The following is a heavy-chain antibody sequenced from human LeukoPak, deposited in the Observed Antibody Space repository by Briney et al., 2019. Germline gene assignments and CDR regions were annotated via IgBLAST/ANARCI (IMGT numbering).Heavy chain of an antibody. Sequence: ASVKVSCKASGYTFTGYYMHWVRQAPRQGLKWMGWINPNSGGTNYAQKFQGRVTMTRDTSISTAYMELSRLRSDDAAVYYCARSQSSGWTGYWGQGTLVTVSS. J-gene: IGHJ4*02. D-gene: IGHD6-19*01. CDR3: ARSQSSGWTGY. CDR1: GYTFTGYY. CDR2: INPNSGGT. V-gene: IGHV1-2*02.